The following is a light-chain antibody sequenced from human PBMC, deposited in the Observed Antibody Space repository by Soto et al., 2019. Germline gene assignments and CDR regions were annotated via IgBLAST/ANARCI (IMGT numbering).Light chain of an antibody. J-gene: IGLJ3*02. CDR2: EVI. CDR1: TSDVGGYNS. Sequence: QSAPTQPRSVSGSPGQSVAISCTASTSDVGGYNSVSWYQHHPGKAPKLLIYEVIKRPSGVPDRFSGSKSGNTASLTISGLQTEDEADYYCCSYSGMFAVFGGGTKLTVL. V-gene: IGLV2-11*01. CDR3: CSYSGMFAV.